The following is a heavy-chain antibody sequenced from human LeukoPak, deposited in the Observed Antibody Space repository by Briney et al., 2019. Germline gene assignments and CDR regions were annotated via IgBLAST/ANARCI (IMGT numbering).Heavy chain of an antibody. V-gene: IGHV4-34*01. Sequence: PSETLSLTCAVYGGSFSGYYWSWIRQPPGKGLEWIGEINHSGSTNYNPSLKSRVTISVDTSKNQFSLKLSSVTAADTAVYYCARGQGSSSSSGLRGIRIAYYMDVWGKGTTVTVSS. CDR2: INHSGST. D-gene: IGHD6-6*01. CDR3: ARGQGSSSSSGLRGIRIAYYMDV. J-gene: IGHJ6*03. CDR1: GGSFSGYY.